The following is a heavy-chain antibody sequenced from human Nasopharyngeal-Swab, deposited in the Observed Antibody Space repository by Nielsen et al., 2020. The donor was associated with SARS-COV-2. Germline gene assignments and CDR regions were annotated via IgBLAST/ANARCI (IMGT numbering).Heavy chain of an antibody. J-gene: IGHJ6*02. Sequence: GGSLRLSCAASGFTFSSYDMHWVRQATGKGLEWVSAISGSGGSTYYADSVKGRFTISRDNSKNTLYLQMNSLRAEDTAVYYCAKNNLAATVTNAGGYYYYGMDVWGQGTTVTVSS. CDR3: AKNNLAATVTNAGGYYYYGMDV. CDR1: GFTFSSYD. D-gene: IGHD4-17*01. CDR2: ISGSGGST. V-gene: IGHV3-23*01.